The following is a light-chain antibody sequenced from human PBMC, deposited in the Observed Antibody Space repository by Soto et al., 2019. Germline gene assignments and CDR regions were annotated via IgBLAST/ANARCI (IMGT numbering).Light chain of an antibody. CDR2: AAS. CDR3: LQPNSYTRT. V-gene: IGKV1-17*01. J-gene: IGKJ1*01. CDR1: QGIRND. Sequence: EIQITQPPSSLSASVGERVTTTCGASQGIRNDLGWYQQKPGKAPKXXIYAASSLQSGVPSRFSGSGSGTQVTLTISSLQKEDGATYYCLQPNSYTRTFGQGTKVDIK.